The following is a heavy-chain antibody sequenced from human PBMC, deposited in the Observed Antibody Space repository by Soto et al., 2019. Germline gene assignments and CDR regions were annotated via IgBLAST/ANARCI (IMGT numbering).Heavy chain of an antibody. CDR1: GDSVSSNSAA. CDR2: TYYRSKWYN. V-gene: IGHV6-1*01. J-gene: IGHJ6*02. Sequence: PSQTLSLTCAISGDSVSSNSAAWNWIRQSPSRGLEWLGRTYYRSKWYNDYAVSVKSRITINPDTSKNQFSLQLNSVTPEDTAVYYCARGQAWARGVIGYGMDVWGQGTTVTVSS. CDR3: ARGQAWARGVIGYGMDV. D-gene: IGHD3-10*01.